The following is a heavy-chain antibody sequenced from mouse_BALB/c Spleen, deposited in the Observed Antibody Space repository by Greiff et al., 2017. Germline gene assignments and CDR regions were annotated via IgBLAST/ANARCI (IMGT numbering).Heavy chain of an antibody. CDR2: INPYNGAT. CDR1: GYSFTGYY. Sequence: VQLQQSGPELVKPGASVKISCKASGYSFTGYYMHWVKQRHEKSLEWIGSINPYNGATSYNQNFKDKASLTVDKSSSTAYMELTSLTSEDSAVYYCARTTWDRNYFDYWGQGTTLTVSS. J-gene: IGHJ2*01. CDR3: ARTTWDRNYFDY. V-gene: IGHV1-31*01. D-gene: IGHD3-3*01.